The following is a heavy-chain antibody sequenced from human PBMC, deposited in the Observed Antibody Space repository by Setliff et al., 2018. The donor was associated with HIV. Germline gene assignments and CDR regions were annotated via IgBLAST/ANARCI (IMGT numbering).Heavy chain of an antibody. CDR3: ARADGSGTYYLYYYYGMDV. Sequence: SETLSLTCSVSGGSFSSSSYYWGWIRQPPGKGLEWIGSIYYSGSTYYNPSLKSRVTISVDTSKNQFSLKLTSVTAADTAVYFCARADGSGTYYLYYYYGMDVWGQGTTVTVSS. CDR1: GGSFSSSSYY. D-gene: IGHD3-10*01. CDR2: IYYSGST. J-gene: IGHJ6*02. V-gene: IGHV4-39*01.